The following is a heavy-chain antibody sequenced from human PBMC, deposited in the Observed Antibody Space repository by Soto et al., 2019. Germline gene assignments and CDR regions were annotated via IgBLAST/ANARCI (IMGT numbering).Heavy chain of an antibody. D-gene: IGHD3-10*01. J-gene: IGHJ6*02. Sequence: LRLSCAASGFTFSDYYMSWTRQAPGKGLEWVSYISSSGSTYYADSVRGRLTISRDNSQNTLFLQMKRLTVDDTAIYYCTAPRDEYGSGVSWFTYGMDIWGQGTTVTVSS. CDR1: GFTFSDYY. CDR3: TAPRDEYGSGVSWFTYGMDI. CDR2: ISSSGST. V-gene: IGHV3-11*01.